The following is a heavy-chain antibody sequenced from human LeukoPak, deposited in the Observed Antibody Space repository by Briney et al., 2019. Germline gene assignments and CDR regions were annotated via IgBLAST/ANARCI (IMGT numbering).Heavy chain of an antibody. J-gene: IGHJ4*02. V-gene: IGHV3-53*01. D-gene: IGHD1-26*01. CDR2: IYSGGSI. Sequence: GGSLRLSCAASGFTVSSNYMNWVRQAPGKGLEWVSVIYSGGSIYHADSVKGRFTISRDNSKNTLYLQMDSLRAEDTAVYYCARDSVGAGYSDYWGQGTLVTVSS. CDR1: GFTVSSNY. CDR3: ARDSVGAGYSDY.